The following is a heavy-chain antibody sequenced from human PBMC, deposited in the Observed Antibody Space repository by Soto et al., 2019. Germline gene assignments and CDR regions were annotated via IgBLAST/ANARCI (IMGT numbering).Heavy chain of an antibody. J-gene: IGHJ4*02. V-gene: IGHV3-9*01. Sequence: EVQLVESGGGLVQPGRSLRLSCAASGFTFDDYAMHWVRQAPGKGLEWVSGISWNSGSIGYADSVKGRFTISRDNAKNSLYLQMNSLRAEDTDLYYCAKGAVTTVLYYFDYWGQGTLVTVSS. D-gene: IGHD4-17*01. CDR2: ISWNSGSI. CDR3: AKGAVTTVLYYFDY. CDR1: GFTFDDYA.